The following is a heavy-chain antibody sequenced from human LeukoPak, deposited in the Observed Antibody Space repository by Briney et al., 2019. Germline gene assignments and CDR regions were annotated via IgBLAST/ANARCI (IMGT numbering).Heavy chain of an antibody. D-gene: IGHD3-22*01. CDR3: PHSPRVTMIVVATNWFDP. J-gene: IGHJ5*02. CDR1: GFSLSTSGVG. V-gene: IGHV2-5*01. CDR2: IYWNDDK. Sequence: SGPTLVKPTQTLTLTCTFSGFSLSTSGVGVGWIRQPPGKALEWLALIYWNDDKRYSPSLKSRLTITKDTSKNQVVLTMTNMDPVDTATYYCPHSPRVTMIVVATNWFDPWGQGTLVTVSS.